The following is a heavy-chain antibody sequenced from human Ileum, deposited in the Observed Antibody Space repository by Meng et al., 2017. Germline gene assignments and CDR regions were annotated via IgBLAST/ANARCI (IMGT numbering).Heavy chain of an antibody. J-gene: IGHJ4*02. CDR3: ARGLPYYDSTDYYRLDY. D-gene: IGHD3-22*01. Sequence: EVQLLESGGGLVQPGGSLRLSCAASGFTFSNYAMGWVRQAPGKGLDWVSAIRASGDRTFYADSVKGRFTISRDSSKNTLYLQMGSLRAEDTALYYCARGLPYYDSTDYYRLDYWGQGTLVTVSS. V-gene: IGHV3-23*01. CDR1: GFTFSNYA. CDR2: IRASGDRT.